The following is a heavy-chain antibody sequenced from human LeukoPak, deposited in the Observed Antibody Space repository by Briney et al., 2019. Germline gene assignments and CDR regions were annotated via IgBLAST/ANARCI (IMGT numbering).Heavy chain of an antibody. CDR3: AKGSCSGGSCYIFDY. V-gene: IGHV4-34*01. Sequence: SETLSLTCGVYGGSFSGYYWSWIRQPPGKGLEWIGEINHSGSTNYNPSLKSRVTISVDTSKNQFSLKLSSVTAADTAVYYCAKGSCSGGSCYIFDYWGQGTLVTVSS. D-gene: IGHD2-15*01. J-gene: IGHJ4*02. CDR2: INHSGST. CDR1: GGSFSGYY.